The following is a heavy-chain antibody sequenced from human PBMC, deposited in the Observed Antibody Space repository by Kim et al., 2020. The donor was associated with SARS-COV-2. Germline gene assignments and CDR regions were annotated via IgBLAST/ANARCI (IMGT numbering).Heavy chain of an antibody. J-gene: IGHJ6*02. D-gene: IGHD3-10*01. CDR1: GGTFSSYA. Sequence: SVKVSCKASGGTFSSYAISWVRQAPGQGLEWMGGIIPIFGTANYAQKFQGRVTITADESTSTAYMELSSLRSEDTAVYYCARIPRGSLWFGELLPTNDYDGMDVWGQGTTVTVSS. CDR2: IIPIFGTA. V-gene: IGHV1-69*13. CDR3: ARIPRGSLWFGELLPTNDYDGMDV.